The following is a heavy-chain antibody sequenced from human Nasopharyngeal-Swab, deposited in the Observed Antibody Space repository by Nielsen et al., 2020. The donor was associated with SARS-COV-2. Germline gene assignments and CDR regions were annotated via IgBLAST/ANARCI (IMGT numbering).Heavy chain of an antibody. D-gene: IGHD2-15*01. CDR1: GGSISSYY. J-gene: IGHJ6*02. CDR2: IYYSGST. Sequence: SETLSLTCTVSGGSISSYYWSWIRQPPGKGLEWIGYIYYSGSTNYNPSLKSRVTISVDTSKNQFSLKLSSVTAADTAVYYCARGWDCSGGSCYSGYYYYGMDVWGQGTTVTVSS. V-gene: IGHV4-59*08. CDR3: ARGWDCSGGSCYSGYYYYGMDV.